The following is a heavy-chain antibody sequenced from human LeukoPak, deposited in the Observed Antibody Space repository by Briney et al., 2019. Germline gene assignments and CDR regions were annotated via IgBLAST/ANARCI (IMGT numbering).Heavy chain of an antibody. CDR1: GFTFDDYA. J-gene: IGHJ4*02. Sequence: GRSLRLSCAASGFTFDDYAMHWVRQAPGKGLEWVSGISWNSGSIGYADSVKGRFTISRDNAKNSLYLQMNSLRAEDMALYYCAKGSTYSSSWRYYFDYWGQGTLVTVSS. CDR3: AKGSTYSSSWRYYFDY. CDR2: ISWNSGSI. V-gene: IGHV3-9*03. D-gene: IGHD6-13*01.